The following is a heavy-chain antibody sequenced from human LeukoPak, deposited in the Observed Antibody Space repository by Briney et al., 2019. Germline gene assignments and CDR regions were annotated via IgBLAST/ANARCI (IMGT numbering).Heavy chain of an antibody. CDR3: ARTKYYYDSSGYHYSYWYFDL. V-gene: IGHV4-59*08. Sequence: PSETLSLTCTVSGGSNYWSWIRQPPGKGLEWIAYIHYSGTTNYNPSLKSRVTMSVDTSKNQFSLKLSSVTAADTAMYYCARTKYYYDSSGYHYSYWYFDLWGRGTLVTVSS. J-gene: IGHJ2*01. CDR2: IHYSGTT. CDR1: GGSNY. D-gene: IGHD3-22*01.